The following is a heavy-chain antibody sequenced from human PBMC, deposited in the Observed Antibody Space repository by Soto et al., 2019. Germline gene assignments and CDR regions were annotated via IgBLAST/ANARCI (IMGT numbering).Heavy chain of an antibody. CDR2: INPSGGST. D-gene: IGHD6-13*01. Sequence: ASVKVSCKASGYTFTSYYMHWVRQAPGQGLEWMGIINPSGGSTSYAQKFQGRVTMTRDTSTSTVYMELSSLRSEDTAVYYCTTRNVIRDESSSWPTISRMDVWGQGTTVTVSS. CDR3: TTRNVIRDESSSWPTISRMDV. J-gene: IGHJ6*02. CDR1: GYTFTSYY. V-gene: IGHV1-46*01.